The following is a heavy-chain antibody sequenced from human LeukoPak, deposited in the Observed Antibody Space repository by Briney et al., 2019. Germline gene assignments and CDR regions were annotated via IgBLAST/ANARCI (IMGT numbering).Heavy chain of an antibody. D-gene: IGHD2-8*01. Sequence: QPGGSLRPSCEASGFTFSSYAMSWVRQAPGKGLEWVSSISDSGGSTFYADSVKGRFTISRDNSKNTLYLQMNSLRAEDTAIYFCAKRMGDYWGQGTLVTVSS. CDR2: ISDSGGST. CDR3: AKRMGDY. CDR1: GFTFSSYA. V-gene: IGHV3-23*01. J-gene: IGHJ4*02.